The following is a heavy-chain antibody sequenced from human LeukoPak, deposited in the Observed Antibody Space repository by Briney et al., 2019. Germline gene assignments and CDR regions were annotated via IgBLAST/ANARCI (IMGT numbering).Heavy chain of an antibody. CDR1: GFTFSSYA. CDR2: ISYDGSNK. J-gene: IGHJ3*02. CDR3: AREDSSGWYYDAFDI. D-gene: IGHD6-19*01. Sequence: GGSLRLSCAASGFTFSSYAMHWVRQAPGKGLEWVAVISYDGSNKYYADSVKGRFTISRDNSKNTLYLQMNSLRAEDTAVYYCAREDSSGWYYDAFDIWGQGTMVTVSS. V-gene: IGHV3-30-3*01.